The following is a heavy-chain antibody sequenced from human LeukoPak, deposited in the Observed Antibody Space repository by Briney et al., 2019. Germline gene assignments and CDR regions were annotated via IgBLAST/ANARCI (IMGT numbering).Heavy chain of an antibody. CDR3: ARVSSGSYYILDY. CDR2: ISSSGSTI. Sequence: PGGSLRLSCAASGFTFSSYDMNWVRQAPGKGLEWASYISSSGSTIYYVDSVKGRLTISRDNAKNSLYLQMSGLRAEDTAVYYCARVSSGSYYILDYWGQGTLVTVSS. V-gene: IGHV3-48*03. D-gene: IGHD1-26*01. J-gene: IGHJ4*02. CDR1: GFTFSSYD.